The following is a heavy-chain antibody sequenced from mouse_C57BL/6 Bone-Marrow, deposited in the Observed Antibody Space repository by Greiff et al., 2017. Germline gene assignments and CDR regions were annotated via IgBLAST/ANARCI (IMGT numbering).Heavy chain of an antibody. CDR1: GYTFTSYG. CDR2: IYPRSGNT. Sequence: QVQLKESGAELARPGASVKLSCKASGYTFTSYGISWVKQSTGQGLEWIGEIYPRSGNTYYNEKFKGKATLTADKSSSTAYMELRSLTSEDSAVYFCARNAYDGSSYWYFDVWGTGTTVTVSS. J-gene: IGHJ1*03. CDR3: ARNAYDGSSYWYFDV. V-gene: IGHV1-81*01. D-gene: IGHD1-1*01.